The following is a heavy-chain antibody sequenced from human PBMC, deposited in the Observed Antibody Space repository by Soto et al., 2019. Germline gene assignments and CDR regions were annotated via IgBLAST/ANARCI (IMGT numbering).Heavy chain of an antibody. Sequence: QVQLQESGPGLVKPSGTLSLTCAVSGGSISSSNWWSWVRQPPGKGLEWIGEIYHSGSTNYTPSRKSRVTISGEKSKNQFSLTLSSVTAADTAVYYCARGGGYSSASGDDYWGQGTLVTFSS. CDR3: ARGGGYSSASGDDY. J-gene: IGHJ4*02. CDR1: GGSISSSNW. D-gene: IGHD6-25*01. V-gene: IGHV4-4*02. CDR2: IYHSGST.